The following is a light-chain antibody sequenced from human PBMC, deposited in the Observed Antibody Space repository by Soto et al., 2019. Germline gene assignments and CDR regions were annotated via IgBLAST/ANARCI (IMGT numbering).Light chain of an antibody. J-gene: IGKJ2*01. V-gene: IGKV3-15*01. Sequence: EIVMTQSPATLSVSPGDRATLSCRARQTVSSNLAWYQQKPGQAPRLLIYDTSTRATGIPARFSGSGSGTEFTLTISILQSEDFAVYYCQQYNNWMYTFGQGTKLEIK. CDR3: QQYNNWMYT. CDR1: QTVSSN. CDR2: DTS.